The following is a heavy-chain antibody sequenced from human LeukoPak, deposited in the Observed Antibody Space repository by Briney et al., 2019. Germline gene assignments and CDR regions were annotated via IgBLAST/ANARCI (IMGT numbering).Heavy chain of an antibody. J-gene: IGHJ6*03. CDR1: GYTFTSYG. Sequence: ASVKVSCKASGYTFTSYGISWVRQAPGQGLEWMGWISAYNGNTNYAQKLQGRVTMTTDTSTSTAYMELRSLRSDDTAVYYCARVSCHANCYYYMDVWGKGTTVTVSS. CDR2: ISAYNGNT. V-gene: IGHV1-18*01. CDR3: ARVSCHANCYYYMDV.